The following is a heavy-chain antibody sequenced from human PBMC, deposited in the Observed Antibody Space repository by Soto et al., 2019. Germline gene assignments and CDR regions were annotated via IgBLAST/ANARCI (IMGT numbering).Heavy chain of an antibody. CDR2: IYYSGST. V-gene: IGHV4-39*01. CDR3: ARHQAYYYDSSGYFSI. J-gene: IGHJ4*02. D-gene: IGHD3-22*01. Sequence: SETLSLTCTVSGGSIRSSSYYWGWIRQPPGKGLEWIGSIYYSGSTYYNPSLKSRVTISVDTSKNQFSLKLSSVTAADTAVYYCARHQAYYYDSSGYFSIWGQGTLVTVSS. CDR1: GGSIRSSSYY.